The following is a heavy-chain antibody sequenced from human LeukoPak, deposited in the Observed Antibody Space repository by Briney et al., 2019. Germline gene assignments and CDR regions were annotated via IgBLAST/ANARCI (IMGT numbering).Heavy chain of an antibody. V-gene: IGHV3-23*01. D-gene: IGHD6-6*01. CDR2: ISGSGGST. CDR3: AKSEYSSSPFDY. J-gene: IGHJ4*02. Sequence: QAGGSLRLSCAASGFTFSSYAMSWVRQAPGKGLEWVSAISGSGGSTYYADSVKGRFTISRDNSKNTLYLQMNSLRAEDTALYYCAKSEYSSSPFDYWGQGTLVTVSS. CDR1: GFTFSSYA.